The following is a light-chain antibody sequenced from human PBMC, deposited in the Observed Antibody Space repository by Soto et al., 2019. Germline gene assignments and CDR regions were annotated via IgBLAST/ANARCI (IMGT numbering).Light chain of an antibody. Sequence: QSVLTQPASVSGSPGQSVTISCTGTSNDVGSYNYVSWYQQHPGKAPKFLIYEVSNRPSGVSNRFSGSKSGNTASLTISGLQAEDEAEYYCSSYTTSHTYVFGTGTKVTVL. CDR2: EVS. CDR3: SSYTTSHTYV. CDR1: SNDVGSYNY. V-gene: IGLV2-14*01. J-gene: IGLJ1*01.